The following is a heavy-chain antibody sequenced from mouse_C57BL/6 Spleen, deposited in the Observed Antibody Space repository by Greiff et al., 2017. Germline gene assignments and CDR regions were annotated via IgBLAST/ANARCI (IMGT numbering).Heavy chain of an antibody. CDR2: IYPGDGDT. D-gene: IGHD1-1*01. J-gene: IGHJ2*01. CDR1: GYAFSSYW. V-gene: IGHV1-80*01. CDR3: ARWAHYGSSYVYFDY. Sequence: VQLQQSGAELVKPGASVKISCKASGYAFSSYWMNWVKQRPGTGLDWIGQIYPGDGDTNYNGKFKGKATLTADKSSSTAYMQLSSLTSEDSSVYFCARWAHYGSSYVYFDYWGQGTTLTVSS.